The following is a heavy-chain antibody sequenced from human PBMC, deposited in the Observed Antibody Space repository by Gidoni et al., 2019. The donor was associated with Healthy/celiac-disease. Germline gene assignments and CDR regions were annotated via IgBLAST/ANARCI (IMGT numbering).Heavy chain of an antibody. V-gene: IGHV1-69*01. CDR2: IIPIFGTA. CDR1: GGTFSSYA. Sequence: QVQLVQSGAAVKKPGSSVKVSCKASGGTFSSYAISWVRQAPGQGLEWMGGIIPIFGTANYAQKFQGRVTITADESTSTAYMELSSRRSEDTAVYYCARENFGGYSYGSPDYYGMDVWGQGTTVTVSS. D-gene: IGHD5-18*01. CDR3: ARENFGGYSYGSPDYYGMDV. J-gene: IGHJ6*02.